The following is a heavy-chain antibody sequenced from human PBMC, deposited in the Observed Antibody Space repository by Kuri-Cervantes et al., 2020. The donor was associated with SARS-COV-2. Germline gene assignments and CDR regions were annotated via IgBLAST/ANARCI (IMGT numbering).Heavy chain of an antibody. D-gene: IGHD3-22*01. V-gene: IGHV1-69*05. CDR2: IIPIFGTA. J-gene: IGHJ4*02. CDR3: AEDYYDSSGYKVD. CDR1: GGTFSSYA. Sequence: SVKVSCKASGGTFSSYAISWVRQAPGQGLEWMGGIIPIFGTANYAQKFQGRVTITTDESTSTAYMELSSLRSEDTAVYYCAEDYYDSSGYKVDWGQGTLVTVSS.